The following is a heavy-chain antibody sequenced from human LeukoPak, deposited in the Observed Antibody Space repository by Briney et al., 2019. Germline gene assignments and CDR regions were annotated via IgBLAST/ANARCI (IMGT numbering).Heavy chain of an antibody. CDR1: GGTFSSYA. CDR3: ARGELLLRYFDWSKTNWFDP. D-gene: IGHD3-9*01. CDR2: IIPIFGTA. V-gene: IGHV1-69*06. Sequence: SVKVSCKASGGTFSSYAISWVRQAPGQGLEWMGGIIPIFGTANYAQKFQGRVTITADKSTSTAYMELSSLRSEDTAVYYCARGELLLRYFDWSKTNWFDPWGQGTLVTVSS. J-gene: IGHJ5*02.